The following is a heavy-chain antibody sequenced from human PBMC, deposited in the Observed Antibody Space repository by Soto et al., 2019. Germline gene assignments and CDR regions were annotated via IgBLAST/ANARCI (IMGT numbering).Heavy chain of an antibody. Sequence: SGPTLVNPTQTLTLPCTFSGFSLSTSGMCVSWIRQPPGKALEWLARVDWDDDQYYSTSLKTRLTISKDTSKNQVVITMTNMDPVDAATYYCSRSTFFFDCCGYHRDFYDFCSQGTLVTGSA. J-gene: IGHJ4*02. CDR2: VDWDDDQ. CDR3: SRSTFFFDCCGYHRDFYDF. D-gene: IGHD3-22*01. CDR1: GFSLSTSGMC. V-gene: IGHV2-70*11.